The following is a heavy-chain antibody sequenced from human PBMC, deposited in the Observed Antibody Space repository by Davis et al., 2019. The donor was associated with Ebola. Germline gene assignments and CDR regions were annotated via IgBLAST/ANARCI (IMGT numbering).Heavy chain of an antibody. V-gene: IGHV1-3*01. Sequence: AASVKVSCKASGYTFTSYAMHWVRQAPGQRLEWMGWINAGNGNTKYSQKFQGRVTITRDTSASTAYMELSSLRSEDTAVYYCARSRTTGRFDAFDIWGQGTMVTVSS. CDR3: ARSRTTGRFDAFDI. CDR2: INAGNGNT. J-gene: IGHJ3*02. CDR1: GYTFTSYA. D-gene: IGHD1-1*01.